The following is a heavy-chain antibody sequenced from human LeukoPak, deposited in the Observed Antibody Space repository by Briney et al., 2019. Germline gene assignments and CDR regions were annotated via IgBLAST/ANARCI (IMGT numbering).Heavy chain of an antibody. V-gene: IGHV1-18*01. CDR1: GYTFTSYG. J-gene: IGHJ4*02. CDR3: ARGGVTIFGVVTTIDY. D-gene: IGHD3-3*01. Sequence: ASVEVSFKASGYTFTSYGISWVRQAPGQGLEWMGWISAYNGNTNYAQKLQGRVTMTTDTSTSTAYMELRSLRSDDTAVYYCARGGVTIFGVVTTIDYWGQGTLVTVSS. CDR2: ISAYNGNT.